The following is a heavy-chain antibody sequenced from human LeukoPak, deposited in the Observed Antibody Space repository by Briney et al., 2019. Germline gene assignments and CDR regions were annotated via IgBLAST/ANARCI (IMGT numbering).Heavy chain of an antibody. D-gene: IGHD5/OR15-5a*01. CDR3: ARGLSKAYYYYGMDV. Sequence: PGGSLRLSCAVCGFTFSRYGMQWVRRAPGKGVEGVADIWYDGSNKYYADSEKGRFTISSDNSKNTLYLQMNILRAEDTAVYYCARGLSKAYYYYGMDVWGQGTTVTVSS. V-gene: IGHV3-33*01. CDR1: GFTFSRYG. J-gene: IGHJ6*02. CDR2: IWYDGSNK.